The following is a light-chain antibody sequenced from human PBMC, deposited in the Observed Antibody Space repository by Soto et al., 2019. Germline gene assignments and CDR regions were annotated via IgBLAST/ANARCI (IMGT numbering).Light chain of an antibody. CDR1: QGITNY. CDR3: QKYNSAPRT. J-gene: IGKJ1*01. CDR2: ASS. V-gene: IGKV1-27*01. Sequence: DIQMTQSPSSLSASVGDRVTITCRASQGITNYLAWYQQNPGKVPKLLIYASSTLQSGVPSRFSGSGSGTDFTLTISSLQPEDVATYYCQKYNSAPRTFGQGTKVEIK.